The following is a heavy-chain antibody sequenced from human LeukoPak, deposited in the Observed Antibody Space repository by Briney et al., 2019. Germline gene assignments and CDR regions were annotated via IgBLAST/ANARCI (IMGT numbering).Heavy chain of an antibody. J-gene: IGHJ4*02. CDR1: GFTFSSYA. V-gene: IGHV3-23*01. CDR3: AKDNSGFLFFWDY. D-gene: IGHD5-12*01. CDR2: ISGSGDST. Sequence: GGSLRLSCAASGFTFSSYAMSWVRQAPGKGLEWVSGISGSGDSTYYADSVEGRFTISRDNSKNTLYLQMNSLRAEDTAVYYCAKDNSGFLFFWDYWGQGTLVTVSS.